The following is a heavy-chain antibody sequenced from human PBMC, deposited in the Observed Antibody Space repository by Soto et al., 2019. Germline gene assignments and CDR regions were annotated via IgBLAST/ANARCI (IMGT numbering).Heavy chain of an antibody. Sequence: QVQLVQSGAEVKKPGSSVKVSCKASGGTFSSYAISWVRQAPGQGLEWMGGIIPIFGTANYAQKFQGRVTITEDESKSTAYMELSSLRSEDTAVYYCALGPLVGATNWYYFDYWGQGTLVTVSS. V-gene: IGHV1-69*12. CDR1: GGTFSSYA. CDR2: IIPIFGTA. J-gene: IGHJ4*02. D-gene: IGHD1-26*01. CDR3: ALGPLVGATNWYYFDY.